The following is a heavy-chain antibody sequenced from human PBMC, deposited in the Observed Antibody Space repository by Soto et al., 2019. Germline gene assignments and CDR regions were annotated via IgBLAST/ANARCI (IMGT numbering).Heavy chain of an antibody. Sequence: EVQLVESGGGLVQPGGSLRLSCAAFGFPFSDHYMDWVRQAPGKGLEWVGRIRNKANSYTTEYAASVKGRFTVSRDXXKXAXXLQMNSLKTEDTDVYYCIREGFCTGGSCYSSYLDFWGQGTLVTVSS. CDR2: IRNKANSYTT. D-gene: IGHD2-15*01. CDR3: IREGFCTGGSCYSSYLDF. J-gene: IGHJ4*02. V-gene: IGHV3-72*01. CDR1: GFPFSDHY.